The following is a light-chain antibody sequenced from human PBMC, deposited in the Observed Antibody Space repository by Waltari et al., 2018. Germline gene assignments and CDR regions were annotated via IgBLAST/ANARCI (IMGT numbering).Light chain of an antibody. CDR3: QQYARIPRT. CDR1: QSVLYTPNNKNY. V-gene: IGKV4-1*01. CDR2: WAP. J-gene: IGKJ1*01. Sequence: DIVMTQSPDSLAVFLGERVAINCKSSQSVLYTPNNKNYLAWYQQKPGQPPQLLIYWAPTREAGVPDRFSGSGSGTDFTLTINSLQAEDVAVYYCQQYARIPRTFGLGTKVEIK.